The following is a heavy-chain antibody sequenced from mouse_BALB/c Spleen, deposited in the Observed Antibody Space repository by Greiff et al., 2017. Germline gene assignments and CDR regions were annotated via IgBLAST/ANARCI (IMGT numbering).Heavy chain of an antibody. Sequence: VKLMESGAELAKPGASVKMSCKASGYTFTSYWMHWVKQRPGQGLEWIGYINPSTGYTEYNQKFKDKATLTADKSSSTAYMQLSSLTSEDSAGYYCAVGGKAMDYWGQGTSVTVSS. J-gene: IGHJ4*01. CDR1: GYTFTSYW. CDR3: AVGGKAMDY. D-gene: IGHD3-3*01. V-gene: IGHV1-7*01. CDR2: INPSTGYT.